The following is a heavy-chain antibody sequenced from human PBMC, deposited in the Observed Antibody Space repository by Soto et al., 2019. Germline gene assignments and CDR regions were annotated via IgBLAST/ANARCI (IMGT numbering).Heavy chain of an antibody. Sequence: SVKVSCKASGGTFSSYAISWVRQAPGQGLEWMGGIIPIFGTANYAQKFQGRVTITADESTSTAYMELSSLRSEDTAVYYCARDSSSSWYSNYYYYGMDVWGQGTTVTVSS. CDR1: GGTFSSYA. V-gene: IGHV1-69*13. CDR2: IIPIFGTA. CDR3: ARDSSSSWYSNYYYYGMDV. D-gene: IGHD6-13*01. J-gene: IGHJ6*02.